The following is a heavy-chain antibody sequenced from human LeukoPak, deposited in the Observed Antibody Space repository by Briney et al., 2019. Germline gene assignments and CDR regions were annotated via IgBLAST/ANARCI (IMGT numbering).Heavy chain of an antibody. Sequence: ASVKVSCKASGYTFTGYYIHWVRQAPGQGLEWMGWISATNGNTNYAQNLQGRVTMTTDTSTSTAYMELRSLRSDDTAVYYCARDFQYCSGGSCWDYWGQGTLVTVSS. D-gene: IGHD2-15*01. V-gene: IGHV1-18*04. J-gene: IGHJ4*02. CDR1: GYTFTGYY. CDR3: ARDFQYCSGGSCWDY. CDR2: ISATNGNT.